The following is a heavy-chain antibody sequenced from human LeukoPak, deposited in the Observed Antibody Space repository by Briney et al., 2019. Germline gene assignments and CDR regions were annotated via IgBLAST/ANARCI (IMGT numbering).Heavy chain of an antibody. D-gene: IGHD6-13*01. CDR1: GRSLTSSSYY. CDR3: ASLEEQQLARRY. Sequence: PQTLSLTCTLSGRSLTSSSYYWGWIRQPPGMGLEWIGSIYYSGSTYYNPPLKSRATISVDTSKNQFSLKLSSVTAADTAVYYCASLEEQQLARRYWGQGTLVTVSS. J-gene: IGHJ4*02. CDR2: IYYSGST. V-gene: IGHV4-39*01.